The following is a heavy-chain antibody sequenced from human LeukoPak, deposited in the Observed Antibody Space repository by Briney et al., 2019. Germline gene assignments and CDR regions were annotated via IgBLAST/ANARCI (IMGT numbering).Heavy chain of an antibody. CDR3: AKDRVGAVSDNWFDP. D-gene: IGHD3-16*01. J-gene: IGHJ5*02. Sequence: GGSLRLSCAASGFTFSSYSMNWVRQAPGKGLEWVSSISSSSSYIYYADSVKGRFTISRDNAKNSLYLQMNSLRAEDTAVYYCAKDRVGAVSDNWFDPWGQGTLVTVSS. CDR1: GFTFSSYS. V-gene: IGHV3-21*01. CDR2: ISSSSSYI.